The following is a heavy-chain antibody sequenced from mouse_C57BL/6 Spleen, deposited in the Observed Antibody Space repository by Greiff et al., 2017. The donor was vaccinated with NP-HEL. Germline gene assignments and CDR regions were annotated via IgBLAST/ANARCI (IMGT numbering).Heavy chain of an antibody. D-gene: IGHD2-5*01. CDR2: IYPGSGST. Sequence: VQLQQPGAELVKPGASVKMSCKASGYTFTSYWITWVKQRPGQGLEWIGDIYPGSGSTNYNEKFKSKATLTVDTSSSPAYMQLSSLTSEDSAVYYCATRGIVTYYAMDYWGQGTSVTVSS. CDR3: ATRGIVTYYAMDY. J-gene: IGHJ4*01. V-gene: IGHV1-55*01. CDR1: GYTFTSYW.